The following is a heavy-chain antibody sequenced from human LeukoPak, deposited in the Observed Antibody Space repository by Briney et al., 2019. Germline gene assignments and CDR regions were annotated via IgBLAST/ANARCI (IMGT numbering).Heavy chain of an antibody. CDR2: IIPIFGTA. CDR1: GGTFSSYA. Sequence: SVKVSCKASGGTFSSYAISWVRQAPGQGLEWMGRIIPIFGTANYAQKFQGRVTITTDESTSTAYMELSSLRSEDTAVYYCARDPYYYDSSGYCRDWGQGTLVTVSS. J-gene: IGHJ4*02. V-gene: IGHV1-69*05. D-gene: IGHD3-22*01. CDR3: ARDPYYYDSSGYCRD.